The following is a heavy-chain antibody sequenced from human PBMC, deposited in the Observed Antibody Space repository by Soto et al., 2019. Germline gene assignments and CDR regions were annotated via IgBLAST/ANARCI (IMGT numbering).Heavy chain of an antibody. CDR3: AKDYWNPRYFDN. CDR2: VSDNGGRT. V-gene: IGHV3-23*01. Sequence: WWSLRLSCSASVFTFSNYGMSWFRQAPGKGLEWVSAVSDNGGRTRYADSVKGRLTISRDNSQNTLYLQMLSLRADDTAIYYCAKDYWNPRYFDNWGQGTLVTVSS. CDR1: VFTFSNYG. J-gene: IGHJ4*02. D-gene: IGHD1-1*01.